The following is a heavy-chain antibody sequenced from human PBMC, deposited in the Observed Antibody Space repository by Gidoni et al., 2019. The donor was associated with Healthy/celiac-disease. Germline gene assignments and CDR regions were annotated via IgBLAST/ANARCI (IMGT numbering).Heavy chain of an antibody. D-gene: IGHD2-2*01. CDR3: ARDGAHIVVVPAAINTDYYMDV. CDR1: GGSISSGGYY. J-gene: IGHJ6*03. Sequence: QVQLQESGPGLVKPSQTLSLTCTVSGGSISSGGYYWSWIRQHPGKGLEWIGYIYYSGSTYYNPSHKSRVTISVDTSKNQFSLKLSSVTAADTAVYYCARDGAHIVVVPAAINTDYYMDVWGKGTTVTVSS. V-gene: IGHV4-31*03. CDR2: IYYSGST.